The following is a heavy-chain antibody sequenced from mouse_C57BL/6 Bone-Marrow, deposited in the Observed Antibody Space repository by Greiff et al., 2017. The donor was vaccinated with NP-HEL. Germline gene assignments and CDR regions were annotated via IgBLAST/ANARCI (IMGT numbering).Heavy chain of an antibody. D-gene: IGHD2-1*01. CDR1: GFTFSSYA. V-gene: IGHV5-9-1*02. J-gene: IGHJ4*01. CDR3: TRAPYGNYVDYYAMDY. Sequence: EVQLVESGEGLVKPGGSLKLSCAASGFTFSSYAMSWVRQTPEKRLEWVAYISSGGDYIYYADTVKGRFTISRDNARNTLYLQMSSLKSEDTAMYYCTRAPYGNYVDYYAMDYWGQGTSVTVSS. CDR2: ISSGGDYI.